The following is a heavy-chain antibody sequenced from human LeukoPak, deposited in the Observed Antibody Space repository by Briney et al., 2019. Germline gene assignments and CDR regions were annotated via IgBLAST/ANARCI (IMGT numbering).Heavy chain of an antibody. V-gene: IGHV4-34*01. J-gene: IGHJ6*03. Sequence: PSETLSLTCAVYGGSFSGYYWSWIRQPPGKGLEWIGEINHSGSTNYNPSLKSRVTISVDTSKNQFSLKLSSVTAADTAVYYCSGYNGYYYYYMDVWGKGTTVTVSS. CDR3: SGYNGYYYYYMDV. D-gene: IGHD3-22*01. CDR1: GGSFSGYY. CDR2: INHSGST.